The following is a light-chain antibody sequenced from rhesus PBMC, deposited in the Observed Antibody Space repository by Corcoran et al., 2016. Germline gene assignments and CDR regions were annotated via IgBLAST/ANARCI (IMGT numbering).Light chain of an antibody. Sequence: DIVMTQSPDSLPVSLGERVTINCKSSQSLLYTSNNKNCLAWYQQKPGQAPKLLIYWASTREFGVPNRFSGRGSGTDFTLTISGLQAEDVAVYYCQQYYGAPYSFGPGTKVEIK. CDR1: QSLLYTSNNKNC. V-gene: IGKV4-1*01. CDR2: WAS. CDR3: QQYYGAPYS. J-gene: IGKJ2*01.